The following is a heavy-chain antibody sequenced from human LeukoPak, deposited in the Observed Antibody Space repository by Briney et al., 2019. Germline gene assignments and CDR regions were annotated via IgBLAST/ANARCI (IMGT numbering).Heavy chain of an antibody. CDR2: IIPILGIA. CDR1: GYTFTGYY. J-gene: IGHJ5*02. CDR3: ARAADINYDFWSGPNWFDP. Sequence: ASVKVSCKASGYTFTGYYMHWVRQAPGQGLEWMGRIIPILGIANYAQKFQGRVTITADKSTSTAYMELSSLRSEGTAVYYCARAADINYDFWSGPNWFDPWGQGTLVTVSS. V-gene: IGHV1-69*04. D-gene: IGHD3-3*01.